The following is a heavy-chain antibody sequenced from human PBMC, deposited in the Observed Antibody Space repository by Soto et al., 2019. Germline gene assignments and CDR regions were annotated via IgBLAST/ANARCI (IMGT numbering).Heavy chain of an antibody. CDR1: GFTFSGSA. D-gene: IGHD3-9*01. V-gene: IGHV3-73*01. J-gene: IGHJ6*03. CDR2: IRSKANSYAT. CDR3: TRPYYDILTGYRGYYYMDV. Sequence: EVQLVESGGGLVQPGGSLKLSCAASGFTFSGSAMHWVRQASGKGLEWVGRIRSKANSYATAYAASVKGRFTISRDDSKNTAYLQMNSLKTEDTAVYYCTRPYYDILTGYRGYYYMDVWGKGTTVTVSS.